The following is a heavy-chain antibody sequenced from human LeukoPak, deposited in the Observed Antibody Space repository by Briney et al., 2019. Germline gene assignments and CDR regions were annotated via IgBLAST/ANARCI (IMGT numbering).Heavy chain of an antibody. D-gene: IGHD7-27*01. V-gene: IGHV3-15*01. Sequence: GGSLRLSCAASGFTFSNAWMNWVRQAPGKGLEWVGRIKSGSDGGTTDYVATVKGRFTISRDDSKHTLYLQVNSLKTEDTAVYYCTTGNWGSFSYWGQGTLVTVSS. CDR1: GFTFSNAW. CDR3: TTGNWGSFSY. CDR2: IKSGSDGGTT. J-gene: IGHJ4*02.